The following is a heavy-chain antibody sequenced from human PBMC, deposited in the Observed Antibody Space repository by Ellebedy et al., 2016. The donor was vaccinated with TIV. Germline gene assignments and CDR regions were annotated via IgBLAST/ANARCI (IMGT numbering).Heavy chain of an antibody. J-gene: IGHJ3*02. CDR1: GGSISSGGYY. D-gene: IGHD3-16*01. Sequence: SETLSLXXTVSGGSISSGGYYWSWIRQHPGKGLEWIGYIYYSGSTYYNPSLKSRVTISVDTSKNQFSLKLSSVTAADTAVYYCARGLEDDAFDIWGQGTMVTVSS. CDR3: ARGLEDDAFDI. CDR2: IYYSGST. V-gene: IGHV4-31*03.